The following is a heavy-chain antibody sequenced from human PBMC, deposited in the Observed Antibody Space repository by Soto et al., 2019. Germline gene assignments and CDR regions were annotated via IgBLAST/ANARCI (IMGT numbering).Heavy chain of an antibody. CDR3: AKDRDYDILTGYSSDY. V-gene: IGHV3-23*01. Sequence: EVQLLESGGGLVQPGGSLRLSCAASGFTFSSYAMSWVRQATGKGLEWVSAISGSGGSTYYADSVKGRFTISRDNSKNTLYLQMNSLRAEDTAVYYCAKDRDYDILTGYSSDYWGQGTLVTVSS. D-gene: IGHD3-9*01. CDR2: ISGSGGST. J-gene: IGHJ4*02. CDR1: GFTFSSYA.